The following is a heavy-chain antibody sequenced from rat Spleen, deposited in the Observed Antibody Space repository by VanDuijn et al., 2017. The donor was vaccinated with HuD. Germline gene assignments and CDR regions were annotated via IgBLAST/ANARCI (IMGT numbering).Heavy chain of an antibody. CDR3: ASGIVAFDY. CDR2: IWGNGNS. CDR1: GFSLSSYG. J-gene: IGHJ2*01. Sequence: VQLKESGPGLVQPSQTLSLTCTVSGFSLSSYGVIWVRQPPGKGLEWMGVIWGNGNSNYNSALKSRLSISRDTSKSQVFLRMDNLQTEDTAMYFCASGIVAFDYWGQGVMVTVSS. D-gene: IGHD1-8*01. V-gene: IGHV2S61*01.